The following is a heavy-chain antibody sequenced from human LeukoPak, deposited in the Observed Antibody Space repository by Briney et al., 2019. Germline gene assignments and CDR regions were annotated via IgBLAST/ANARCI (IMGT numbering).Heavy chain of an antibody. Sequence: GGSLRLSCAASGFTFSSYAMHWVRQAPGKGLEWVAVISYGGSNKYYADSVKGRFTISRDNPKNTLYLQMNSLRAEDTAVYYCARDQKDSYCGGDCYSGYFDYWGQGTLVTVSS. V-gene: IGHV3-30*04. CDR2: ISYGGSNK. D-gene: IGHD2-21*02. J-gene: IGHJ4*02. CDR3: ARDQKDSYCGGDCYSGYFDY. CDR1: GFTFSSYA.